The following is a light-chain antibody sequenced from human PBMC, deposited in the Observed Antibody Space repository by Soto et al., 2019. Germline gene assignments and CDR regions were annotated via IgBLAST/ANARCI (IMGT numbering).Light chain of an antibody. CDR3: KPYTNWPYT. V-gene: IGKV3-15*01. Sequence: EIVMTQSPATLSVSPGGSATLSCRASQHVSSNFAWYRQKPGQAPTLLIYRASTRATGIPARFSGSGSGTEFTLTISSLQSEDFAVYYCKPYTNWPYTFGQGTKLEIK. J-gene: IGKJ2*01. CDR1: QHVSSN. CDR2: RAS.